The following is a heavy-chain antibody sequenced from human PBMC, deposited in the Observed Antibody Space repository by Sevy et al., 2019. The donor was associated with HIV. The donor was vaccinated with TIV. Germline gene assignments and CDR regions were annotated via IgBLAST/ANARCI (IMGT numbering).Heavy chain of an antibody. D-gene: IGHD3-22*01. J-gene: IGHJ4*02. Sequence: GESLKISCKGSGYSFTSHWIGWARHMPGKGLEWMGIIDPDDSDTRYSPSFQGQVTFSADKSISTAYLQWGSLKASDTAMYYCATSRSGYFDSSGYYVYWGQRTLVTVSS. CDR3: ATSRSGYFDSSGYYVY. V-gene: IGHV5-51*01. CDR1: GYSFTSHW. CDR2: IDPDDSDT.